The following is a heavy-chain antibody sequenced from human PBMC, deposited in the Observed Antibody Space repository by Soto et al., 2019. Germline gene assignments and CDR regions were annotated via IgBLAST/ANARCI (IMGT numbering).Heavy chain of an antibody. CDR1: GGTFSSYA. V-gene: IGHV1-69*13. J-gene: IGHJ6*02. Sequence: SVKVSCKASGGTFSSYAISWVRQAPGQGLEWMGGIIPIFGTANYAQKFQGRVTITADESTSTAYMELSSLRSEDTAVYYCARPASSYYYDSSGFVWPYGMDVWGQGTTVTVSS. D-gene: IGHD3-22*01. CDR3: ARPASSYYYDSSGFVWPYGMDV. CDR2: IIPIFGTA.